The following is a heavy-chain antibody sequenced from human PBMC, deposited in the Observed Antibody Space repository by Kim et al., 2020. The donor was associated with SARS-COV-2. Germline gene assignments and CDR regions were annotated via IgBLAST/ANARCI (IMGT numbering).Heavy chain of an antibody. Sequence: ASVKVSCKASGYTFTSYDINWVRQATGQGLEWMGWMNPNSGNTGYAQKFQGRGTMTRNTSISTAYMELSSLRSVDTAVYYCARTVRVVSVVPAAPSDYWGQGTLVTVSS. CDR2: MNPNSGNT. CDR1: GYTFTSYD. V-gene: IGHV1-8*01. CDR3: ARTVRVVSVVPAAPSDY. D-gene: IGHD2-2*01. J-gene: IGHJ4*02.